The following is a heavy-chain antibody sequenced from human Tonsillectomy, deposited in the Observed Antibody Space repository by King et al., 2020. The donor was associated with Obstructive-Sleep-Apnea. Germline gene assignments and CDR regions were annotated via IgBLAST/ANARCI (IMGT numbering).Heavy chain of an antibody. V-gene: IGHV3-21*01. D-gene: IGHD2-2*01. Sequence: DVQLVESGGGLVKPGGSLRLSCAASGFTFSSYSMNWVRQAPGKGLEGVSSISSSSSYIYYADSVKGRFTISRDNAKNSLYLQMNSLRAEDTALYYCARDSPYCSSTSCPDYYGMDVWGQGTTVTVSS. CDR3: ARDSPYCSSTSCPDYYGMDV. CDR2: ISSSSSYI. CDR1: GFTFSSYS. J-gene: IGHJ6*02.